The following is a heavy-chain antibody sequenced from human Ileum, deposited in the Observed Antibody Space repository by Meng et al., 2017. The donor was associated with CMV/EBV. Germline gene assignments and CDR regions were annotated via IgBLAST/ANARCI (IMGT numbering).Heavy chain of an antibody. Sequence: GESLKISCVVSRLTFSTYAMHWVRQAPGKGLEWVAVIWYDGSNKYYADSVKGRFTISRDNSKNTLYLQMNSLRAEDTAVYYCAKDRGSCSSTSCYYFDYWGQGTLVTVSS. J-gene: IGHJ4*02. D-gene: IGHD2-2*01. V-gene: IGHV3-33*06. CDR3: AKDRGSCSSTSCYYFDY. CDR1: RLTFSTYA. CDR2: IWYDGSNK.